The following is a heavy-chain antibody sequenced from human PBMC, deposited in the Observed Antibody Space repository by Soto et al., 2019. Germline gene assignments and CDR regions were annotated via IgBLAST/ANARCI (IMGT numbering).Heavy chain of an antibody. CDR3: ARVLGSSWYYYYGMDV. J-gene: IGHJ6*02. D-gene: IGHD6-13*01. CDR1: GFTFDTFA. CDR2: ISYDGYNT. V-gene: IGHV3-30-3*01. Sequence: PGGSLRLSCAASGFTFDTFAIHWVRQTPGKVLEWVALISYDGYNTYYADSVKGRFTISRDNSKNTLYLQMTSLRPDDTGVYYCARVLGSSWYYYYGMDVWGQGTTVTVSS.